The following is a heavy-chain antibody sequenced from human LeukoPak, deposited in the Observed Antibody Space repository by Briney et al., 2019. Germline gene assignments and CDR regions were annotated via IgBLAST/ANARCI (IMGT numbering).Heavy chain of an antibody. CDR1: GGSISSGGYY. D-gene: IGHD3-10*01. CDR3: ARYPAGSGRSDR. CDR2: IYYSGST. V-gene: IGHV4-31*03. Sequence: SETLSLTCTVSGGSISSGGYYWSWIRQHPGKGLEWIGYIYYSGSTYYNPSLKSRVTISVDTSKNQFSLKVTSVTMADTAVYYCARYPAGSGRSDRWGQGTLVTVSS. J-gene: IGHJ5*02.